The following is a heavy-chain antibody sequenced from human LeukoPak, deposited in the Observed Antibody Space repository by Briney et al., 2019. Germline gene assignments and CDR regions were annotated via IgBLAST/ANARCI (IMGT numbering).Heavy chain of an antibody. J-gene: IGHJ4*02. D-gene: IGHD3-16*02. V-gene: IGHV3-33*01. CDR2: IWYDGSNK. CDR3: ARDFDYVWGSYRYTGLADY. Sequence: PGGSLRLSCAASGFTFSSYGMHWVRQAPGKGLEWVAVIWYDGSNKYYADSVKGRFTISRDNSKNTLYLQMNSPRAEDTAVYYCARDFDYVWGSYRYTGLADYWSQGTLVTVSS. CDR1: GFTFSSYG.